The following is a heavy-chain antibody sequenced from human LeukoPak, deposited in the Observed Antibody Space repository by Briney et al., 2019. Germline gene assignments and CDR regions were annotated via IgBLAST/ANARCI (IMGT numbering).Heavy chain of an antibody. Sequence: PGGSLRLSCAASGFTFNSYSMNWVRQAPGKGLEWVSSITGDDYMYYADSVKGRFTISRDNAKNSLCLQMDSLRAEDTAVYYCARELSTGIVLDYWGQGILVTVSS. J-gene: IGHJ4*02. V-gene: IGHV3-21*01. CDR3: ARELSTGIVLDY. CDR2: ITGDDYM. D-gene: IGHD6-6*01. CDR1: GFTFNSYS.